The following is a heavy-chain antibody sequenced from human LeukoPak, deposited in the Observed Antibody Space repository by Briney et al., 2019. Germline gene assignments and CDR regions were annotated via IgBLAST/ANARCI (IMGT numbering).Heavy chain of an antibody. D-gene: IGHD6-19*01. J-gene: IGHJ4*02. Sequence: SGTLSLTCAVSGGSISSSNWWSWVRQPPGKGLEWIGEIHHSRGTNYNPSLKSRVTTSLDKSKNQFSLKLSSVTAADTAVYHCAARSCWDLDYWGQGTPVTVSS. V-gene: IGHV4-4*02. CDR1: GGSISSSNW. CDR2: IHHSRGT. CDR3: AARSCWDLDY.